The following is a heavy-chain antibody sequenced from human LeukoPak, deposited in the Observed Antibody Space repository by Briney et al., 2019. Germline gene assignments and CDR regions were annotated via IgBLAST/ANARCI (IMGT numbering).Heavy chain of an antibody. CDR2: INPNSGYT. V-gene: IGHV1-2*02. D-gene: IGHD5-12*01. J-gene: IGHJ4*02. Sequence: GSGKGFCTASAYTFRGLYIQWGRQAPGQGVEWIGWINPNSGYTNIAQKFQGRVTMTRDTSNSTAYMELSSLTSDGTAVDFCARDTFSGYDPLRNWGQGTLVTVSS. CDR3: ARDTFSGYDPLRN. CDR1: AYTFRGLY.